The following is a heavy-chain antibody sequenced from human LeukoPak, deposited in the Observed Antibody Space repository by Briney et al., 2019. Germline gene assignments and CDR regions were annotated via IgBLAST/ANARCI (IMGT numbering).Heavy chain of an antibody. CDR1: GGSISSGNYF. CDR2: IFTSGST. D-gene: IGHD2-21*01. CDR3: ARDSILSSCGGDCYSDY. Sequence: SETLSLTCTVSGGSISSGNYFWSWIRQPAGKGLEWIGRIFTSGSTNYNPSLESRVTISIDTSKNQFSLKLSSVTAADTAVYYCARDSILSSCGGDCYSDYWGQGTLVTVSS. V-gene: IGHV4-61*02. J-gene: IGHJ4*02.